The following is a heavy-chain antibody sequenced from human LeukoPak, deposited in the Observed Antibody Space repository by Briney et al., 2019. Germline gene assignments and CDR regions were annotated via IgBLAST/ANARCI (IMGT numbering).Heavy chain of an antibody. CDR1: GGSISSYY. CDR2: IYYSGST. J-gene: IGHJ3*02. Sequence: SETLSLTRTVSGGSISSYYWSWIRQPPGKGLEWIGYIYYSGSTNYNPSLKSRVTISVDTSKSQFSLKLSSVTAADTAVYYCARHPGSIAVALDAFDIWGQGTMVTVSS. V-gene: IGHV4-59*08. CDR3: ARHPGSIAVALDAFDI. D-gene: IGHD6-19*01.